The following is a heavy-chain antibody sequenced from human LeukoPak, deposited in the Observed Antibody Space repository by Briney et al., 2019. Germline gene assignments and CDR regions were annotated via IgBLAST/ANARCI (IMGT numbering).Heavy chain of an antibody. J-gene: IGHJ4*02. V-gene: IGHV3-7*01. Sequence: PGGSLRLSCAASGFTFSSYWMSWVRQAPGKGLEWVANIKQDGSRIHYVDSVKGRFTISRDNAKNSLYLQMNSLRAEDTAVYYCARDPGIAAAGTVGYFDFWGLGTLVTVSS. CDR2: IKQDGSRI. CDR1: GFTFSSYW. CDR3: ARDPGIAAAGTVGYFDF. D-gene: IGHD6-13*01.